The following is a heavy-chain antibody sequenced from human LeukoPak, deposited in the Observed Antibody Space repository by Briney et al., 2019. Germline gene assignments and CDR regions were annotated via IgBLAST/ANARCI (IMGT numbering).Heavy chain of an antibody. CDR2: INTNTGNP. CDR3: ARAPCSGGSCYILNYYYGMDV. CDR1: GYTFTSYA. V-gene: IGHV7-4-1*02. Sequence: ASVKVSCKASGYTFTSYAMNWVRQAPGQGLEWMGWINTNTGNPTYAQGFTGRFVFSLDTSVSTAYLQISSLKAEDTAVYYCARAPCSGGSCYILNYYYGMDVWGQGTTVTVSS. J-gene: IGHJ6*02. D-gene: IGHD2-15*01.